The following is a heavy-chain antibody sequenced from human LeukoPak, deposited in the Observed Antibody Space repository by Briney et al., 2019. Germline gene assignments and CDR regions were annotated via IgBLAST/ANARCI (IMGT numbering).Heavy chain of an antibody. Sequence: PSETLSLTCAVYGGSFSGYYWSWLRQPPGKGLEWIGEINHRGSTNYNPSLKSRVTISVDTSKNQFSLKLSSVTAADTAVYYCARGYYDFWSGYYTPYYYYYMDVWGKGTTVTVSS. D-gene: IGHD3-3*01. J-gene: IGHJ6*03. CDR2: INHRGST. CDR1: GGSFSGYY. V-gene: IGHV4-34*01. CDR3: ARGYYDFWSGYYTPYYYYYMDV.